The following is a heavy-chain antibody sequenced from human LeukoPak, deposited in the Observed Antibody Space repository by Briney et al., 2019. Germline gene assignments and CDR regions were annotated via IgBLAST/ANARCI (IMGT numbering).Heavy chain of an antibody. Sequence: PSETLSLTCTVYGVSLSSLQWRWVRQSAGKGEESIGNIHMTGRTYYTPSLKSRVTISMHTSKSQFSLLLTSVSAADTAIYFCATSYDAKVAPFDLLGQGILVTVSS. CDR2: IHMTGRT. V-gene: IGHV4-4*09. CDR3: ATSYDAKVAPFDL. D-gene: IGHD2-8*01. CDR1: GVSLSSLQ. J-gene: IGHJ4*02.